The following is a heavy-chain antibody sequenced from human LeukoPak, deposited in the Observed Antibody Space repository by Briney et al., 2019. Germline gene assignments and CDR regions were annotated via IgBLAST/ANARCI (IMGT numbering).Heavy chain of an antibody. Sequence: SETLSLTCTVSGGSISSSSYYWGWIRQPPGKGLEWIGSIYYSGSTYYNPSLKSRVTISVNTSKNQFSLKLSSVTAADTAVYYCARVIAAATRFFDPWGQGTLVTVSS. CDR3: ARVIAAATRFFDP. CDR1: GGSISSSSYY. CDR2: IYYSGST. V-gene: IGHV4-39*07. D-gene: IGHD6-13*01. J-gene: IGHJ5*02.